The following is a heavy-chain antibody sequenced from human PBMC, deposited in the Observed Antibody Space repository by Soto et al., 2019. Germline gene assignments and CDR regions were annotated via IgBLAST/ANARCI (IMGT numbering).Heavy chain of an antibody. CDR3: ATVRSGDYYYYYYMDV. CDR1: GGSISSSSYY. D-gene: IGHD3-10*01. CDR2: IYYSGST. Sequence: SETLSLTCTVSGGSISSSSYYWGWIRQPPGKGLEWIGSIYYSGSTYYNPSLKSRVTISVDTSKNQFSLKLSSVTAADTAVYYCATVRSGDYYYYYYMDVWGKGTTVTVSS. J-gene: IGHJ6*03. V-gene: IGHV4-39*01.